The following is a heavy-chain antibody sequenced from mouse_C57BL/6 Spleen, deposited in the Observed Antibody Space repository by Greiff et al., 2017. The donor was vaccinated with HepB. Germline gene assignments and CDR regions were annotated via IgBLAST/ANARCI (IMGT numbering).Heavy chain of an antibody. J-gene: IGHJ2*01. CDR3: ATPPLTGEGYYFDY. V-gene: IGHV5-17*01. CDR2: ISSGSSNI. CDR1: GFTFSDYG. D-gene: IGHD4-1*01. Sequence: EVKLVESGGGLVKPGGSLKLSCAASGFTFSDYGMHWVRQAPEKGLEWVAYISSGSSNIYYADTVKGRFTISRDNAKNTLFLQMTSLRSEVTAMYYCATPPLTGEGYYFDYWGQGTTLTVSS.